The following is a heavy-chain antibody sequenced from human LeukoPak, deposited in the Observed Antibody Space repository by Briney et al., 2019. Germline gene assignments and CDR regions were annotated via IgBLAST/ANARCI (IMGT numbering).Heavy chain of an antibody. CDR2: ISYDGSNK. D-gene: IGHD1-1*01. Sequence: GRSLRLSCAASGFTFSSYGMHWVRQAPGKGLEWVAVISYDGSNKYYADSVKGRFTISRDNSKNTLYLQMNSLRAEDTAVYYCARDKERQRMGGLWGQGTLISVSS. V-gene: IGHV3-30*03. CDR1: GFTFSSYG. J-gene: IGHJ4*02. CDR3: ARDKERQRMGGL.